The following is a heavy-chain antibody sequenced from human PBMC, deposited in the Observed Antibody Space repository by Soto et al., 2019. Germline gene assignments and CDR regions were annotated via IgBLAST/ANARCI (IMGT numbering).Heavy chain of an antibody. V-gene: IGHV3-53*01. Sequence: PGKGLEWVSVIYSCGSNYYADSVQGRFTISRDNSKNTLYLPMNSLRAEYTAVYYCARESFSFQAEDGIRDVRSVSAFLLNRSSDL. CDR3: ARESFSFQAEDGIRDVRSVSAFLLNRSSDL. CDR2: IYSCGSN. D-gene: IGHD3-10*02. J-gene: IGHJ2*01.